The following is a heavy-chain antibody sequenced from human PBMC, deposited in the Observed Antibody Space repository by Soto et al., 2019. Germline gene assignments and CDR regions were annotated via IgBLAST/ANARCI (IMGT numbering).Heavy chain of an antibody. J-gene: IGHJ4*02. CDR2: IGSSGDYI. D-gene: IGHD6-13*01. CDR3: ARVFSSSWYFGY. V-gene: IGHV3-21*01. Sequence: EVHLVESGGGLVKPGGSLRLSCGASGFSFSSYSMSWVRLAPEKGLEWVSSIGSSGDYIYYADSVKGRFTISRDNAKNSLYLQLNSLRAEDTAVYYCARVFSSSWYFGYWGQGTLVTVSS. CDR1: GFSFSSYS.